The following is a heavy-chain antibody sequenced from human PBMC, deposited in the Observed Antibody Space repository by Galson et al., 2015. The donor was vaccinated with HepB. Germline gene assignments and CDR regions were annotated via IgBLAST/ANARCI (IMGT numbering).Heavy chain of an antibody. CDR3: ARATPYGGNYFDY. CDR1: GGSISSYY. CDR2: IYYSGST. D-gene: IGHD4-23*01. Sequence: ETLSLTCTVSGGSISSYYWSWIRQPPGKGLEWIGYIYYSGSTNYNPSLKSRVTISVDTSKNQFSLKLSSVTAADTAVYYCARATPYGGNYFDYWGQGTLVTVSS. J-gene: IGHJ4*02. V-gene: IGHV4-59*01.